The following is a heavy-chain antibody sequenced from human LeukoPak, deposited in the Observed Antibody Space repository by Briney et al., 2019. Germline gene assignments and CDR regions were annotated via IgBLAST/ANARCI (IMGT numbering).Heavy chain of an antibody. CDR1: GFTFSSYT. CDR2: ISTSSIYI. CDR3: ARQGDDY. V-gene: IGHV3-21*01. Sequence: GGSLRLSCAASGFTFSSYTMNWVRQAPGKGLEWVSSISTSSIYIYYTDSLKGRFTISRDNARNSLYLQMNSLKAEDTAVYYCARQGDDYWGHGTLVTVSS. D-gene: IGHD3-16*01. J-gene: IGHJ4*01.